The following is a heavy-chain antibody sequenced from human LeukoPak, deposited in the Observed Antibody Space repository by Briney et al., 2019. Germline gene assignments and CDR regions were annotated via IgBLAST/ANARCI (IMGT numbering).Heavy chain of an antibody. V-gene: IGHV4-39*07. CDR2: IYYSGST. D-gene: IGHD6-19*01. J-gene: IGHJ4*02. CDR1: GGSMTNSTYY. CDR3: ARTTYQWHEKYYFDY. Sequence: SQTLSLTCTVSGGSMTNSTYYWGWIRHPPGKGLEWIGSIYYSGSTYYNPSLKSRVTISVDTSKNQFSLKLSSVTAADTAVYYCARTTYQWHEKYYFDYWGQGTLVTVSS.